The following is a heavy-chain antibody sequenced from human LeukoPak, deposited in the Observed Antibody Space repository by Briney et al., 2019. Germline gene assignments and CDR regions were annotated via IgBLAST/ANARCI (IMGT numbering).Heavy chain of an antibody. V-gene: IGHV5-10-1*01. CDR1: GYIFTSYW. CDR2: IDPSDSYT. Sequence: GESLNISCKGSGYIFTSYWISWVRQMPGKGLEWSGNIDPSDSYTNYTPSFQGHVTISADKSISTAYLEWGGLKASDTAVYYCARAFGTTWHFDYWGQGTLVTVSS. J-gene: IGHJ4*02. CDR3: ARAFGTTWHFDY. D-gene: IGHD3-16*01.